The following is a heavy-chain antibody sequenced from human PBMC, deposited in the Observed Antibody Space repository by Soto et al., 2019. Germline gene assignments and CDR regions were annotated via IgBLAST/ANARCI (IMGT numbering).Heavy chain of an antibody. D-gene: IGHD3-10*01. V-gene: IGHV3-30-3*01. CDR3: ARGGLWFGKFQTSFYYYAMDA. Sequence: XESLSLSCAASGFTFDSYTVHWVRQAPGKGLEWLAVISYVGGNEYYADSVRDRFTISRDNSKNAMYLVMNSLRPEDTAIYYCARGGLWFGKFQTSFYYYAMDAWGQGATVTVSS. CDR1: GFTFDSYT. CDR2: ISYVGGNE. J-gene: IGHJ6*02.